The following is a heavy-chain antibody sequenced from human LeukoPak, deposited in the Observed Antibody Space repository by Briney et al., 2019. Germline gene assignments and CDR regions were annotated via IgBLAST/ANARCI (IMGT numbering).Heavy chain of an antibody. Sequence: SETLSLTCTVSGGSISSSSYYWGWIRQPPGKGLEWIGSIYYSGTTYYNPSLKSRVTISVDTSKNQFSLKLSSVTAADTAVYYCARASVTYYYYYYMDVWGKGTTVTVSS. D-gene: IGHD4-11*01. CDR2: IYYSGTT. J-gene: IGHJ6*03. CDR1: GGSISSSSYY. CDR3: ARASVTYYYYYYMDV. V-gene: IGHV4-39*07.